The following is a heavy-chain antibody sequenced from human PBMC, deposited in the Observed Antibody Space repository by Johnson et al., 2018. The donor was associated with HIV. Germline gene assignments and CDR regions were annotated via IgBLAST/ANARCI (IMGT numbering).Heavy chain of an antibody. CDR3: ARVKSYGDYVGLDAFDI. V-gene: IGHV3-30*04. CDR2: ISYDGRNK. CDR1: GFTFSSYA. J-gene: IGHJ3*02. D-gene: IGHD4-17*01. Sequence: QVQLVESGVGVVQPGRSLRLSCAASGFTFSSYAMHWVRQAPGKGLEWVAVISYDGRNKYFTDSVRGRFTISRDNSKNTLFLQMNSLRAEDTAVYYCARVKSYGDYVGLDAFDIWGQGTMVTVSS.